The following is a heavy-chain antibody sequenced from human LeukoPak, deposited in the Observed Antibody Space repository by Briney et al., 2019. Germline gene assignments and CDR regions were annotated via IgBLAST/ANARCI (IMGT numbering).Heavy chain of an antibody. CDR2: FSDGGSTT. CDR3: SRSAYYDGSGNYYDY. Sequence: GSLRLSCAASGFTFRCYWMDWVRQAPGKGVVWVLRFSDGGSTTTYADSVKGRFTISRDNAKNTLYLQMNGLRAEDTAVYYCSRSAYYDGSGNYYDYWGQGTLVTVSS. V-gene: IGHV3-74*01. CDR1: GFTFRCYW. D-gene: IGHD3-22*01. J-gene: IGHJ4*02.